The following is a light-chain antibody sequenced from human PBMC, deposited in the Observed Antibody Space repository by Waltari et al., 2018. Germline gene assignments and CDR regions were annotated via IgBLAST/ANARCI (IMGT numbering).Light chain of an antibody. V-gene: IGKV1-5*03. CDR1: QKINTW. CDR3: LQYNGEPRT. CDR2: KAS. J-gene: IGKJ1*01. Sequence: DIQMTQSPSTLSASVGDRVTIPCRASQKINTWLAWHQQKPGKAPKLLIYKASSLESGVPSRFSGSGSGTEYTLTISCLQPDDFATYYCLQYNGEPRTFGQGTKVEVK.